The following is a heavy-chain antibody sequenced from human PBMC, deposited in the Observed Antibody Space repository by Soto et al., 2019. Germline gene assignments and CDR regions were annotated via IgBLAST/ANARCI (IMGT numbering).Heavy chain of an antibody. Sequence: QVQLVQSGAEVKKPGASVKVSCKASGYTFTGYYMHWVRQAPGQGLEWMGWINPIFGTANYAQKFQGRVTITADESTSTAYMELSSLRSEDTAVYYCARDGLGITGTTRWDYWGQGTLVTVSS. CDR3: ARDGLGITGTTRWDY. J-gene: IGHJ4*02. D-gene: IGHD1-7*01. CDR2: INPIFGTA. CDR1: GYTFTGYY. V-gene: IGHV1-69*01.